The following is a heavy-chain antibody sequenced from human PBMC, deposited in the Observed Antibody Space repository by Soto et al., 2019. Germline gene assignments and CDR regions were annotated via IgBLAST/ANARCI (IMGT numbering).Heavy chain of an antibody. V-gene: IGHV1-18*01. Sequence: GASVKVSRKASGGTFSSYALSRVRQAPGQRLEWMGWINASNGNANYAQKLQGRVTMATDKSTSTAYMELRSLRSDDTAVYYCARDSPPVDYWGQGTLVTVSS. CDR1: GGTFSSYA. CDR3: ARDSPPVDY. CDR2: INASNGNA. J-gene: IGHJ4*02.